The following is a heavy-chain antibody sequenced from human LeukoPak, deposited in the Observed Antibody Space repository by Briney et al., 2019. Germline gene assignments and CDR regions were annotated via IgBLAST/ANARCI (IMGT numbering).Heavy chain of an antibody. D-gene: IGHD6-13*01. CDR1: GFTFSSCA. V-gene: IGHV3-23*01. CDR2: IVGSGSST. Sequence: GGSLRLSCAASGFTFSSCAMSWVRQAPGKGLEWVSVIVGSGSSTYYADSVKGRFTISRDNSKNTLYLQMNSLRAEDTAVYYCAKDRVRFSSRVDAFDIWGRGTMVTVSS. CDR3: AKDRVRFSSRVDAFDI. J-gene: IGHJ3*02.